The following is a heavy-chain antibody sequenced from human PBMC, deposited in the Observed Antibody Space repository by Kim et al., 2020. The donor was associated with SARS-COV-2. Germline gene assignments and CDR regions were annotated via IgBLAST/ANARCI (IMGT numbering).Heavy chain of an antibody. V-gene: IGHV3-33*01. CDR3: ARVGPKGYCSGGSCLYYYGMDV. D-gene: IGHD2-15*01. J-gene: IGHJ6*02. Sequence: GGSLRLSCAASGFTFSSYGMHWVRQAPGKGLEWVAVIWYDVSNKYYADSVKDRFTISRDNSKNTLYLQMNSLRPEDTAVYYCARVGPKGYCSGGSCLYYYGMDVWGQGTTVTVSS. CDR1: GFTFSSYG. CDR2: IWYDVSNK.